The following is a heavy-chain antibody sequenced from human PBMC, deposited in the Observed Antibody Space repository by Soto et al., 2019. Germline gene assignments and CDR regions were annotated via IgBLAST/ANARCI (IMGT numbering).Heavy chain of an antibody. CDR2: INPSGGST. Sequence: QVQLVQSGAEVKKPGASAKVSCKASGYTFTSYYMHWVRQAPGQGLEWMGIINPSGGSTSYAQKFQGRVTMTRDTSTSTVYMELSSLRSEDTAVYYCARRVGATKPFDYWGQGTLVTVSS. D-gene: IGHD1-26*01. J-gene: IGHJ4*02. CDR1: GYTFTSYY. V-gene: IGHV1-46*01. CDR3: ARRVGATKPFDY.